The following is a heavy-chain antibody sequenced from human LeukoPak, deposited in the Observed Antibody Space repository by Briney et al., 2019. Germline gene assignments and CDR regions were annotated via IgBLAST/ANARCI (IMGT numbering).Heavy chain of an antibody. D-gene: IGHD3-22*01. V-gene: IGHV4-38-2*01. J-gene: IGHJ4*02. CDR3: ARNDSSGYFDC. Sequence: SETLSLTCAVSDYSISSGNYWGWIRQPPGKGLEWIGSVYHSGSTHYSPSLKSRVTISVDTSKNQFSLKLRSVTAADTAVYYCARNDSSGYFDCWGQGTLVTVSS. CDR2: VYHSGST. CDR1: DYSISSGNY.